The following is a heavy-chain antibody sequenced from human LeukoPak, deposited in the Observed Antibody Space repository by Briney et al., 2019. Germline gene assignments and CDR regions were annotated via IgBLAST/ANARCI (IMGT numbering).Heavy chain of an antibody. V-gene: IGHV3-23*01. Sequence: GGSLRLSCAASGFTFSSYAMSWVRQAPGKGLEWVSAISGSGGGTYHADSVQGRFTISRDNSKSTLCLQMNSLRAEDTAVYYCAKQLGYCSDGSCYFPYWGQGTLVTVSS. CDR1: GFTFSSYA. CDR3: AKQLGYCSDGSCYFPY. J-gene: IGHJ4*02. CDR2: ISGSGGGT. D-gene: IGHD2-15*01.